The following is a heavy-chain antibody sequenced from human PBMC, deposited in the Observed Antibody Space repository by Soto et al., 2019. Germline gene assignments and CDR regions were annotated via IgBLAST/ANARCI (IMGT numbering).Heavy chain of an antibody. CDR2: IDTTSGYI. CDR1: GFTFNDFS. J-gene: IGHJ6*03. D-gene: IGHD2-8*01. Sequence: EVQLVESGGGLVKPGESLRLSCAASGFTFNDFSMNWVRQAAGRGPEWVSSIDTTSGYIYYAASVKGRFTISRDNANNSPYPQMYSLIADDTAVYYCVRLIGLFFRSGYMNVLGRWTTVTVSS. CDR3: VRLIGLFFRSGYMNV. V-gene: IGHV3-21*01.